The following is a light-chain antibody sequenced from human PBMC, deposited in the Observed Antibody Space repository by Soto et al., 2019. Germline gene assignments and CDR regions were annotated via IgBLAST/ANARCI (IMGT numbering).Light chain of an antibody. V-gene: IGLV1-44*01. Sequence: QSVLTQPPSASGTPGQRVTISCSGSSSNIGGNTVNWYQQLPGTAPKLLIYSNNQRPSGVPDRFSGSKSGTSASLAISGLRSEDEADYYCAAWDDSLNGLVFGGGTKLTVL. CDR1: SSNIGGNT. CDR2: SNN. CDR3: AAWDDSLNGLV. J-gene: IGLJ2*01.